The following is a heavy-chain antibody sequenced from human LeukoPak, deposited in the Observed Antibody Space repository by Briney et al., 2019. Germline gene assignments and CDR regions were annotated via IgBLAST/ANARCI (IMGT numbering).Heavy chain of an antibody. J-gene: IGHJ4*02. CDR3: AKDIYGDYGY. CDR1: GFTFDDYA. CDR2: ISWNSGSI. V-gene: IGHV3-9*01. Sequence: GGSLRLSCAASGFTFDDYAMHWVRQAPGKGLEWVSGISWNSGSIGYADSVKGRFTISRDNAKNSLYLQMNSLRAEDTALYYCAKDIYGDYGYWGQGTLVTVSS. D-gene: IGHD4-17*01.